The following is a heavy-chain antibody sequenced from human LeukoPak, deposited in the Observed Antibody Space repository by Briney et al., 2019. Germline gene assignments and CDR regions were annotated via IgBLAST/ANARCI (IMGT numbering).Heavy chain of an antibody. CDR2: INHSGST. CDR1: GGSFSGYY. J-gene: IGHJ6*03. Sequence: PSETLSLTCAVYGGSFSGYYWSWIRQPPGKGLEWIGEINHSGSTNYNPSLKSRVTISVDTSKNQFSLKLSSVTAADTAVYYCARVHHYDILTGYYRDYYYYMDVWGKGTTVTVSS. D-gene: IGHD3-9*01. CDR3: ARVHHYDILTGYYRDYYYYMDV. V-gene: IGHV4-34*01.